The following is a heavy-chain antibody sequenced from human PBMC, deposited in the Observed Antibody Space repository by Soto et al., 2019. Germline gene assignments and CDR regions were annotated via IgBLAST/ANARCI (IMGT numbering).Heavy chain of an antibody. CDR2: ISGSGFKK. CDR1: GFIFENFG. V-gene: IGHV3-23*01. J-gene: IGHJ5*02. CDR3: AKNQGVELVPLATVDWFDP. D-gene: IGHD1-26*01. Sequence: EGSLRLSCAASGFIFENFGMSWVRQAPGKGLEWISSISGSGFKKYYADSVKGRFTISRDNSKSTVYLELNNLSAEDTAVYHCAKNQGVELVPLATVDWFDPWGQGSVVTVSS.